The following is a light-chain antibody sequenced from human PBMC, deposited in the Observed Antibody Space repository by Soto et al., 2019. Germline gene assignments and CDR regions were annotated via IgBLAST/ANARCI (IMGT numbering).Light chain of an antibody. V-gene: IGLV2-14*01. CDR3: SSYTSSSTGYV. Sequence: QAVLTQPASVTVSLGLSTTTSRTETSSDVGGYNYVSWYQQHPGKAPKLMIYDVSNRPSGVSNRFSGSKSGNTASLTISGLQAEDEADYYCSSYTSSSTGYVFGTGPKVPVL. CDR2: DVS. CDR1: SSDVGGYNY. J-gene: IGLJ1*01.